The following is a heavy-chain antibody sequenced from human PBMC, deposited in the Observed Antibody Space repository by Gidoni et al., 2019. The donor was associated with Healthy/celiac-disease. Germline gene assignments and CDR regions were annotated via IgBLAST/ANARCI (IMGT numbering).Heavy chain of an antibody. CDR2: IIPSFGTA. CDR3: ARMVSRDGYNEDVFDY. J-gene: IGHJ4*02. CDR1: GGTFSSYA. V-gene: IGHV1-69*01. D-gene: IGHD5-12*01. Sequence: QVQLVQSGAEVKKPGSSVKVSCKASGGTFSSYAISWVRQAPGQGLEWMGGIIPSFGTANYAQKFQGRVTITADESTSTAYMELSSLRSEDTAVYYCARMVSRDGYNEDVFDYWGQGTLVTVSS.